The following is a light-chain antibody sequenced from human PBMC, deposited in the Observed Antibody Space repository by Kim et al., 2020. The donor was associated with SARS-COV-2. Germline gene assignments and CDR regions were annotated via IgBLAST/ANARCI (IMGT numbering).Light chain of an antibody. V-gene: IGKV1-17*03. CDR1: QDINQN. CDR2: AAS. Sequence: DIQMTQSPSAMSASVGDTVTISCRASQDINQNLVWFQQKPGQVPKRLIYAASRPQSGVPSRFSGSGSGTEFTLTITSLQPEDFATYYCLQIRSYPRTFAKGTKLE. CDR3: LQIRSYPRT. J-gene: IGKJ2*01.